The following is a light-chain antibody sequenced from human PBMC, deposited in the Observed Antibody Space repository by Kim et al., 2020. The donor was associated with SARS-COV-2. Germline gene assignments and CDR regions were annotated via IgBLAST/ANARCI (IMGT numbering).Light chain of an antibody. V-gene: IGLV2-18*02. CDR1: SSDVGRYNR. CDR2: EVS. Sequence: QSVTISCTGTSSDVGRYNRVSWYQQPPGTAPKLMIYEVSNRPSGVPDRFSGSKSGNTASLTISGLQAEDEADYYCSSYTSSSTFVVFGGGTQLTVL. J-gene: IGLJ2*01. CDR3: SSYTSSSTFVV.